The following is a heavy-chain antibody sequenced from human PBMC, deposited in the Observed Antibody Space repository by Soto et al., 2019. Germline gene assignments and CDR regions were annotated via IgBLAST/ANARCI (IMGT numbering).Heavy chain of an antibody. Sequence: GGSLRLSCAASGFTFSSYSMNWVRQAPGKGLEWVSSISSSSSYIYYADSVKGRFTISRDNAKNSLYLQMNSLRAEDTAVYYCARDRRGRDSSGYYYFDYWGQGTLVTVSS. D-gene: IGHD3-22*01. CDR3: ARDRRGRDSSGYYYFDY. CDR1: GFTFSSYS. CDR2: ISSSSSYI. J-gene: IGHJ4*02. V-gene: IGHV3-21*01.